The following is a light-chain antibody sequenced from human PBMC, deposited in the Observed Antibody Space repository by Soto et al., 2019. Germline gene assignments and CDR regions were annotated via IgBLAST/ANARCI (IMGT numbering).Light chain of an antibody. CDR3: STWDYSLSGHYV. V-gene: IGLV1-44*01. CDR1: SKHLGSYV. CDR2: GIS. J-gene: IGLJ1*01. Sequence: QSVLTQEVSVSGTVGQKVTLSCTGDSKHLGSYVVGWYRHISHGAPKTVMLGISLPSGIPDHFSGSKSATTTSLTISGLYPEDEADYYCSTWDYSLSGHYVFVTGTKLTVL.